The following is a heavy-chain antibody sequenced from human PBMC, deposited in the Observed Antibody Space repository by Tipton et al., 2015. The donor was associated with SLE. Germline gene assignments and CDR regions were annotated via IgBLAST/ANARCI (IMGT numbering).Heavy chain of an antibody. CDR1: GFTFSSYA. V-gene: IGHV3-23*01. D-gene: IGHD3-10*01. Sequence: SLRLSCAASGFTFSSYAMSWVRQAPGKGLEWVSAISGSGGSTYYADSVKGRFTISRDNSKNTLYLQMNSLRAEDTAVYYCAKDASWYYGSGSPGWFDPWGQGTLVTVSS. J-gene: IGHJ5*02. CDR3: AKDASWYYGSGSPGWFDP. CDR2: ISGSGGST.